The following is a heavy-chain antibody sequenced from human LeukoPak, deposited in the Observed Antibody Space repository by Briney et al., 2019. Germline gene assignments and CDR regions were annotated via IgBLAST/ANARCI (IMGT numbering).Heavy chain of an antibody. CDR3: ARKVVKQWLVRGDWFDP. CDR2: INHSGST. J-gene: IGHJ5*02. Sequence: SETLSLTCAVYGGSFSGYYWSWIRRPPGKGLEWIGEINHSGSTNYNPSLKSRVTISVDTSKNQFSPKLSSVTAADTAVYYCARKVVKQWLVRGDWFDPWGQGTLVTVSS. D-gene: IGHD6-19*01. CDR1: GGSFSGYY. V-gene: IGHV4-34*01.